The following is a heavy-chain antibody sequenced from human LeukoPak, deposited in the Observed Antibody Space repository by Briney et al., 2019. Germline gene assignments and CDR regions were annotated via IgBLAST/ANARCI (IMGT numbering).Heavy chain of an antibody. Sequence: SGTLSLTCAISGGSISSSNWWSWVRQPPGKGLEWIGEIYHSGSTNYSPSLKSRVTISVDKSKNQFSLKVTSVTAADTAVYYCARVSSGSYYFDSWGQGTLVTAST. J-gene: IGHJ4*02. CDR3: ARVSSGSYYFDS. CDR2: IYHSGST. V-gene: IGHV4-4*02. CDR1: GGSISSSNW. D-gene: IGHD1-26*01.